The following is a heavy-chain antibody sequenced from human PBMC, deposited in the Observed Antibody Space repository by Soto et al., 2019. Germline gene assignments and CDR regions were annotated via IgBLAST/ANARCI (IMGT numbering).Heavy chain of an antibody. Sequence: PGGSLRLSCLASGFTFISYWMNWVRQAPGKGLEWVANIKPDGRAKYYVDSVKGRFTISRDNAKNSLYLQMNSLRAEDTAVYYCVRRPAFEYSSSSSFDSWGQGTLVTVSS. J-gene: IGHJ4*02. CDR3: VRRPAFEYSSSSSFDS. CDR1: GFTFISYW. V-gene: IGHV3-7*01. D-gene: IGHD6-6*01. CDR2: IKPDGRAK.